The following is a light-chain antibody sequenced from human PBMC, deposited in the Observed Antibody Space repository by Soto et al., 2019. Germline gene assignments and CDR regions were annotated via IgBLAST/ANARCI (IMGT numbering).Light chain of an antibody. CDR1: QSFLYSSNNKNY. CDR2: WAS. V-gene: IGKV4-1*01. Sequence: DSFMTHSPASLSVSLCDISTINFSSSQSFLYSSNNKNYLAWYQQKPGQPPKLLIYWASTRESGVPDRFSGSGSGTDFTLTISSLQAEDVAVYYCQQYYSTPRTFGQGTKVDIK. CDR3: QQYYSTPRT. J-gene: IGKJ1*01.